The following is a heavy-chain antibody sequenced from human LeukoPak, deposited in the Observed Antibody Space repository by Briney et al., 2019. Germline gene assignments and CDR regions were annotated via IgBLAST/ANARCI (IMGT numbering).Heavy chain of an antibody. Sequence: GGSLRLSCAASGFAFDDYAMHWVRQAPGKGLEWVSGISWNSGSIGYADSVKGRFTISRDNAKNSLYLQMNSLRAEDTALYYCAKDKSMVRGVIRNYYYYYGMDVWGQGTTVTVSS. CDR3: AKDKSMVRGVIRNYYYYYGMDV. J-gene: IGHJ6*02. CDR2: ISWNSGSI. CDR1: GFAFDDYA. V-gene: IGHV3-9*01. D-gene: IGHD3-10*01.